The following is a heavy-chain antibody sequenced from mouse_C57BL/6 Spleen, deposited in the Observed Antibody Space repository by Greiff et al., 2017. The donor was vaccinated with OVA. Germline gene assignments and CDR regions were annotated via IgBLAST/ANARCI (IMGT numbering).Heavy chain of an antibody. CDR2: ISDGGSYT. D-gene: IGHD1-1*01. V-gene: IGHV5-4*01. Sequence: DVKVEESGGGLVKPGGSLKLSCAASGFTFSSYAMSWVRQTPEKRLEWVATISDGGSYTYYPDNVKGRFTISRDNAKNNLYLQMSHLKSEDTAMYYCARETTVVATRYFDVWGTGTTVTVSS. J-gene: IGHJ1*03. CDR1: GFTFSSYA. CDR3: ARETTVVATRYFDV.